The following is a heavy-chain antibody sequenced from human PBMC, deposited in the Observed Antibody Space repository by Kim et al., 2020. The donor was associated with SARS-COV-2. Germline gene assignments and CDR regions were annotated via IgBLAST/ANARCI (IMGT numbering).Heavy chain of an antibody. D-gene: IGHD3-22*01. J-gene: IGHJ4*02. CDR3: AKSTLGYYDSSFDY. Sequence: ADSVKGRFTISRDNDKNSLYLQMNSLRAEDTALYYCAKSTLGYYDSSFDYWGQGTLVTVSS. V-gene: IGHV3-9*01.